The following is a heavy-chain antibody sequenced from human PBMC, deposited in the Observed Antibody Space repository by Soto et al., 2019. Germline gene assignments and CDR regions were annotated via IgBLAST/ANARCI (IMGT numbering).Heavy chain of an antibody. CDR3: AHIVVAGLGYYFDY. CDR2: IYWDDDK. CDR1: GFSLSSTRMA. Sequence: QITLKESGPTLVKPTQTLTLTCTFSGFSLSSTRMAVGWIRQPPGKALEWLALIYWDDDKRYSPFLKSRLTITKDTPNNQVVLTMSSMDPVDTARYYCAHIVVAGLGYYFDYWGQGTLVTVSS. J-gene: IGHJ4*02. V-gene: IGHV2-5*02. D-gene: IGHD6-19*01.